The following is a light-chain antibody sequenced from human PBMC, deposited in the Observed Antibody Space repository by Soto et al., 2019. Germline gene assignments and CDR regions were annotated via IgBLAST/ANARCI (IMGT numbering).Light chain of an antibody. J-gene: IGKJ3*01. CDR2: AAS. CDR1: QGISSY. CDR3: QQLNSYPRT. V-gene: IGKV1-9*01. Sequence: DIQLTQSPSFLSASVGDRVTITCRASQGISSYLAWYQQKPGKAPKLLIYAASTLQSGVPSRFSGSGSGTEFTLTISSLQPEDFATYYCQQLNSYPRTFGHGTKVDFK.